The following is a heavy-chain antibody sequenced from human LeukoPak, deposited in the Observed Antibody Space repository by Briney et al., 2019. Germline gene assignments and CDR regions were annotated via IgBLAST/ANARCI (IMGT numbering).Heavy chain of an antibody. CDR2: ISSSGSTI. Sequence: GRSLRLSCAASGFTFSSYSMNWVRQAPGKGLEWISYISSSGSTINYADSVKGRFTISRDSAKNSLYLQMNSLRDEDTAVYYCARDRGSGDYTAAPGDYWGQGTLVTVSS. CDR3: ARDRGSGDYTAAPGDY. D-gene: IGHD4-17*01. CDR1: GFTFSSYS. J-gene: IGHJ4*02. V-gene: IGHV3-48*02.